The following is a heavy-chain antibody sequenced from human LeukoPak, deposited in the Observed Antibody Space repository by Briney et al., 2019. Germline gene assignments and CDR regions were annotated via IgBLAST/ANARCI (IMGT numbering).Heavy chain of an antibody. V-gene: IGHV1-8*01. J-gene: IGHJ4*02. Sequence: GASVKVSCKVSGYTLTELSMHWVRQAPGKGLEWMGWMNPNSGNTGYAQKFQGRVTMTRNTSISTAYTELSSLRSGDTAVYYCARGLPYDNVVVPAANDYWGQGTLVTVSS. CDR2: MNPNSGNT. D-gene: IGHD2-2*01. CDR3: ARGLPYDNVVVPAANDY. CDR1: GYTLTELS.